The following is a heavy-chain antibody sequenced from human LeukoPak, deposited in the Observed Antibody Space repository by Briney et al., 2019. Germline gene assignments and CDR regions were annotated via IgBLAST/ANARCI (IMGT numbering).Heavy chain of an antibody. CDR2: IYYSGST. V-gene: IGHV4-30-4*01. CDR1: GGSISSGDYY. J-gene: IGHJ5*02. CDR3: AREELLWFGELGVGWFDP. Sequence: SETLSLTCTVSGGSISSGDYYWSWIRQPPGKGLEWIGYIYYSGSTYYNPSLKSRVTISVDTSKNRFSLKLSAVTAADTAVYYCAREELLWFGELGVGWFDPWGQGTLVTVSS. D-gene: IGHD3-10*01.